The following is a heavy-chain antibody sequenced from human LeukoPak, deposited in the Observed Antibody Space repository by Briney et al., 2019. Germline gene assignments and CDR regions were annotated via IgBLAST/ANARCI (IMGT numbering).Heavy chain of an antibody. CDR2: ISGSGGST. Sequence: GGSLRLSCVASGFTFSNAWMSWVRQAPGKGLEWVSAISGSGGSTYYADSVKGRFTISRDNSKNTLYLQMNSLRAEDTAVYYCAKSHYCSSTSCYSLFHYWGQGTLVTVSS. D-gene: IGHD2-2*01. CDR1: GFTFSNAW. CDR3: AKSHYCSSTSCYSLFHY. J-gene: IGHJ4*02. V-gene: IGHV3-23*01.